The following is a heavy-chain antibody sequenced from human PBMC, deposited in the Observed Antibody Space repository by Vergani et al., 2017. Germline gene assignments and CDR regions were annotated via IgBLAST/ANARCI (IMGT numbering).Heavy chain of an antibody. Sequence: QMHLQESGPRLEKSSQTLSLTCSLSGGSIAHPDYYWSWIRQCPGKGLEWIGHIFYSDKPYYNPSFRGRVTLSIDTSLNQFSLRLKSLTAADTATYFCASCLTGPARACSFDSWGHGALVTVSS. D-gene: IGHD7-27*01. J-gene: IGHJ4*03. V-gene: IGHV4-30-4*08. CDR3: ASCLTGPARACSFDS. CDR2: IFYSDKP. CDR1: GGSIAHPDYY.